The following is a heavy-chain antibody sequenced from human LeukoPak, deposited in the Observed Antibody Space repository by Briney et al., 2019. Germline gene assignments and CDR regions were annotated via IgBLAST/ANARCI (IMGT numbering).Heavy chain of an antibody. CDR1: GYTFSSYG. J-gene: IGHJ6*03. D-gene: IGHD3-10*01. V-gene: IGHV1-18*01. CDR2: ISPYNGNT. CDR3: ARDPRRYGSGSYYRDV. Sequence: GASVKVSCKASGYTFSSYGINWVRQAPGQGLEWMGWISPYNGNTNYAQMFQGRVTMTTDTSTSTAYMDLRSLRSDDTAVYFCARDPRRYGSGSYYRDVWGKGTTVTVSS.